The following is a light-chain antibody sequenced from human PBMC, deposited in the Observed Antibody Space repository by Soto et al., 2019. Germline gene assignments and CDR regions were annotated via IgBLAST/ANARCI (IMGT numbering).Light chain of an antibody. V-gene: IGLV2-8*01. Sequence: QSALTQPPSASGSPGQSVTIPCTGTSSDVGAYNYVSWYQQHPGKAPKLVIYAVSKRPSGVPDRFSGSKSGNTASLTVSGLQGEDDADYYCASHAGSTTVFGSGTKLTVL. CDR2: AVS. J-gene: IGLJ1*01. CDR1: SSDVGAYNY. CDR3: ASHAGSTTV.